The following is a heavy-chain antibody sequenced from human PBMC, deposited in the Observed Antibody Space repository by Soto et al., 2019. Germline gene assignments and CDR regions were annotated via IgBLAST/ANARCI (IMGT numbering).Heavy chain of an antibody. CDR3: TGPYYYDRGGSGY. D-gene: IGHD3-22*01. CDR1: GFLFIDSP. V-gene: IGHV3-73*01. J-gene: IGHJ4*02. Sequence: GGSLRLSCAASGFLFIDSPIHWVRRASGQGLEWVARIRSKANSYATAYAASVEGRFTMSRDDSKNTAYLQMNSLKTEDTAVYYCTGPYYYDRGGSGYGAQGPLAPVS. CDR2: IRSKANSYAT.